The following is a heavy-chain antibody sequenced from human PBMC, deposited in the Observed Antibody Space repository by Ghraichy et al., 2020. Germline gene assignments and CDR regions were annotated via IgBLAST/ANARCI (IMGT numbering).Heavy chain of an antibody. V-gene: IGHV3-30*18. CDR2: ISYDGSKK. Sequence: GGSLRLSCAASGFTFSNFGMHWVRQAPGKGLEWVALISYDGSKKYYGESVKGRFTISRDNSKNALYLEMNSLRADDTAVYYCAKDSSGCYASLNYFYYGMDVWGQGTSVTVSS. D-gene: IGHD6-19*01. J-gene: IGHJ6*02. CDR3: AKDSSGCYASLNYFYYGMDV. CDR1: GFTFSNFG.